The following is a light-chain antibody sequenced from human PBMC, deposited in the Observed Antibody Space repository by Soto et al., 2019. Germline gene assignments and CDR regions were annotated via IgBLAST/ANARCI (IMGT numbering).Light chain of an antibody. Sequence: EIVLTQSPATLSLSPGERATLSCRASQSVSSYLAWYQQKPGQPPRLLIYDASTRATRIPSRFSGSGSGTEFTLTISSPQSEDFAVYYCQQYDNWPRTFGQGTKVDIK. CDR2: DAS. CDR3: QQYDNWPRT. V-gene: IGKV3-15*01. CDR1: QSVSSY. J-gene: IGKJ1*01.